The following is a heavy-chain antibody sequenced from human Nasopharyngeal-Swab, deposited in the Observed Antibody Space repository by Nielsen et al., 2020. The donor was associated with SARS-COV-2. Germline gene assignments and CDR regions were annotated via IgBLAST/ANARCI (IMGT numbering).Heavy chain of an antibody. CDR1: GFIFSDYG. Sequence: GESLKISCAASGFIFSDYGLHWVRQAPGRGLEWVSFISSSGSIIYNADSVKGRFTISRDNAKNSLYLQMNSLRAEDTAVYYCARDRPGVATSGEFDYWGQGTLVTVSS. V-gene: IGHV3-48*04. CDR2: ISSSGSII. J-gene: IGHJ4*02. D-gene: IGHD6-13*01. CDR3: ARDRPGVATSGEFDY.